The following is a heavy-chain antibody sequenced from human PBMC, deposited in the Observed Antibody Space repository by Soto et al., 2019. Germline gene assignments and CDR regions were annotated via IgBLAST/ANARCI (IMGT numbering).Heavy chain of an antibody. CDR1: GYSFSTYG. CDR3: XXGCGGGSCPVDV. V-gene: IGHV1-18*04. Sequence: QVQLVQSGAEVKKPGASVRVSCKASGYSFSTYGINWVRQAPGQGLEWMGWISAYKDNTKYAQKFQGRVTMTTDTSTSTAYMELRSLRSDDTXXXXXXXGCGGGSCPVDVWGQGTTVTVSS. CDR2: ISAYKDNT. D-gene: IGHD2-15*01. J-gene: IGHJ6*02.